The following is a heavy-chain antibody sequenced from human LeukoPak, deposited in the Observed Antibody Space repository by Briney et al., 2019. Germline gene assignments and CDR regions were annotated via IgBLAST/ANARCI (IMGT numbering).Heavy chain of an antibody. J-gene: IGHJ5*02. D-gene: IGHD2-2*01. CDR1: GFTFSSYW. V-gene: IGHV3-7*01. Sequence: PGGSLRLSCTASGFTFSSYWMSWVRQAPGKGLEWVANINQDGSEKYYVDSVKGRFTISRDNAMNSLYLQMNSLRAEDTAVYYCARGRRVPAAMGNWFDPWGQGTLVTVSS. CDR3: ARGRRVPAAMGNWFDP. CDR2: INQDGSEK.